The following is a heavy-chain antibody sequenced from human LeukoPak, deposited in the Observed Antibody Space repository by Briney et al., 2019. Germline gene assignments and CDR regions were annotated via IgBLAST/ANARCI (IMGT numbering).Heavy chain of an antibody. CDR1: GGSFSGYY. CDR2: INHSGST. D-gene: IGHD3-9*01. J-gene: IGHJ5*02. Sequence: SETLSLTCTVSGGSFSGYYWSWIRQPPGKGLEWIGEINHSGSTNYNPSLKSRVTISVDTSKNQFSLKLSSVTAADTAVYYCARKLTGYKSFPNNWFDPWGQGTLVTVSS. V-gene: IGHV4-34*01. CDR3: ARKLTGYKSFPNNWFDP.